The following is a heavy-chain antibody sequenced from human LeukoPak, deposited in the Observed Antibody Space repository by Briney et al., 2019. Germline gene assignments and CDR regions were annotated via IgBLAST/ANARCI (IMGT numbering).Heavy chain of an antibody. Sequence: GGSLRLSCAASRFTFSSYAMSWVRQAPGKGLEWVSAISGSGGSTYYADSVKGRFTISRDNSKNTLYLQMNSLRAEDTAVYYCAKWTPFWMATTSLDYWGQGTLVTVSS. CDR1: RFTFSSYA. CDR3: AKWTPFWMATTSLDY. CDR2: ISGSGGST. V-gene: IGHV3-23*01. D-gene: IGHD5-24*01. J-gene: IGHJ4*02.